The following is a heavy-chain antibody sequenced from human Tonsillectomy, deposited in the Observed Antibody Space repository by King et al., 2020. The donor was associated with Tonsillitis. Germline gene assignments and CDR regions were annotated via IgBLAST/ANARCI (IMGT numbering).Heavy chain of an antibody. CDR1: GFSLSNARMC. CDR2: IFSNDEK. Sequence: TLKESGPVLVKPTETLTLTCTVSGFSLSNARMCVSWIRHPPGKALEWLAHIFSNDEKSYSTSLKSMLTISKDTSTSQVVLTMTNMDPVDTATYYCARLYSNYYFYYYYYMDVWGKGTTVTVSS. V-gene: IGHV2-26*01. J-gene: IGHJ6*03. CDR3: ARLYSNYYFYYYYYMDV. D-gene: IGHD4-11*01.